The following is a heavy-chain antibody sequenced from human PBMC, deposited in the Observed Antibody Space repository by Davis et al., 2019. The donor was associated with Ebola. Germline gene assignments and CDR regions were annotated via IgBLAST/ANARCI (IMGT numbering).Heavy chain of an antibody. Sequence: GESLKISCAASGFTFSSYAMSWVRQAPGKGLEWVSAISGSGGSTYYADSVKGRFTISRDNSKNTLYLQMNSLRAEDTAVYYCASWGVRGERDYWGQGTLVTVSS. J-gene: IGHJ4*02. CDR2: ISGSGGST. CDR3: ASWGVRGERDY. D-gene: IGHD3-10*01. CDR1: GFTFSSYA. V-gene: IGHV3-23*01.